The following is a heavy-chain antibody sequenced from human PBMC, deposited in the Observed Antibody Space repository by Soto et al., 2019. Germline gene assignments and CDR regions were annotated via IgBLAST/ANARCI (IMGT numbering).Heavy chain of an antibody. D-gene: IGHD2-15*01. CDR3: AKDISALGYCSGGSCQSVAFDI. V-gene: IGHV3-23*01. CDR1: GFTFSSYA. Sequence: GGSLRLSCAASGFTFSSYAMSWVRQAPGKGLEWVSAISGSGGSTYYADSVKGRFTISRDNSKNTLYLQMNSLRAEDTAVYYCAKDISALGYCSGGSCQSVAFDIWGQGTMVTVSS. CDR2: ISGSGGST. J-gene: IGHJ3*02.